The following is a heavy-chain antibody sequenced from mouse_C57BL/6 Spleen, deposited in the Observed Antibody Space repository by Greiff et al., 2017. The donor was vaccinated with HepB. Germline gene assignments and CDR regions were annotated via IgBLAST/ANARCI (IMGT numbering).Heavy chain of an antibody. Sequence: EVQLQQSGPELVKPGASVKISCKASGYTFTDYYMNWVKQSHGKSLEWIGDINPNNGGTSYNQKFKGKATLTVDKSSSTAYMELRSLTSEDSAVYYCAREGYYGSSYELAYWGQGTLVTVSA. CDR1: GYTFTDYY. D-gene: IGHD1-1*01. CDR3: AREGYYGSSYELAY. J-gene: IGHJ3*01. V-gene: IGHV1-26*01. CDR2: INPNNGGT.